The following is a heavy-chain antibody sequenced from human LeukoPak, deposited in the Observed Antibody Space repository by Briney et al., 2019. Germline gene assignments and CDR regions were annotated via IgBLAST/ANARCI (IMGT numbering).Heavy chain of an antibody. CDR2: IYYSGST. V-gene: IGHV4-31*03. J-gene: IGHJ4*02. CDR1: GGSISSGGYY. CDR3: ARSIAANFDY. Sequence: PSETLSLTCTVSGGSISSGGYYWSWIRQHPGKGLEWIGYIYYSGSTYYNPSLKSRVTISVDTSKNQFPLKLSSVTAADTAVYYCARSIAANFDYWGQGTLVTVSS. D-gene: IGHD6-6*01.